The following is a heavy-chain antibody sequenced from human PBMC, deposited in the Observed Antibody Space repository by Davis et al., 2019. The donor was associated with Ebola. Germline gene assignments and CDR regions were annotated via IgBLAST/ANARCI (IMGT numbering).Heavy chain of an antibody. CDR3: ARALAEGDFYYYYYGMDV. D-gene: IGHD3-3*02. CDR2: ISSSSSYI. J-gene: IGHJ6*02. CDR1: GFTFSSYS. V-gene: IGHV3-21*04. Sequence: GESLKISCAASGFTFSSYSMNWVRQAPGKGLEWVSSISSSSSYIYYADSVKGRFTISRDNAKNSLYLQMNSLRAEDTAVYYCARALAEGDFYYYYYGMDVWGQGTTVTVSS.